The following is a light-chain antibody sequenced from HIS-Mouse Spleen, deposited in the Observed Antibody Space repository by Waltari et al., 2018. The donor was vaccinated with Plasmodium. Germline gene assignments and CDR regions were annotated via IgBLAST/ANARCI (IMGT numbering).Light chain of an antibody. CDR3: SSYAGSNNLV. Sequence: QSALPQPPSASGSPGQSVTIPCTGTSRDVGGYNSVSWYQQPPGKAPKLMIYEVSKWPSGVPDRFSGSKSGNTASLTVSGLQAEDEADYYCSSYAGSNNLVFGGGTKLTVL. CDR1: SRDVGGYNS. CDR2: EVS. J-gene: IGLJ2*01. V-gene: IGLV2-8*01.